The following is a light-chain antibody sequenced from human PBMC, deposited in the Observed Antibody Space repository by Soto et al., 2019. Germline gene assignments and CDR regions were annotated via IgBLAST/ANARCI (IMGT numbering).Light chain of an antibody. Sequence: EVVLTQSPGTLSLSPGERATLSCRASQTVSSSYLAWYQQKPGQAPRLLSYGASSRATGIPDRFSGSGSGTHFTFTISRLEPADFAVFYCQHYGSSPPFTFGQGTKVEI. CDR2: GAS. CDR3: QHYGSSPPFT. V-gene: IGKV3-20*01. CDR1: QTVSSSY. J-gene: IGKJ2*01.